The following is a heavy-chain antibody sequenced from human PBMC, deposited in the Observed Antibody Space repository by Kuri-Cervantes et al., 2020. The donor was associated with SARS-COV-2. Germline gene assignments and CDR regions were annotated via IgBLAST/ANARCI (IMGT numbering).Heavy chain of an antibody. V-gene: IGHV3-21*01. CDR1: GFTFSSYS. D-gene: IGHD3-10*01. CDR3: ARAPRFGELSFDY. J-gene: IGHJ4*02. Sequence: GESLKISCAASGFTFSSYSMNWVRQAPGKGLEWVSSISSRSSYIYYADSVKGRFTISRDNAKNSLYLQMNSLRAEDTAVYYCARAPRFGELSFDYWGQGTLVTVSS. CDR2: ISSRSSYI.